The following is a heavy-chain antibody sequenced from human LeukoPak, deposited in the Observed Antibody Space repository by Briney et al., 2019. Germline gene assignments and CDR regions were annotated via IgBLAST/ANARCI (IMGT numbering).Heavy chain of an antibody. V-gene: IGHV1-18*01. CDR1: GYTFTTYG. CDR3: ARGQSGSYLSPSDY. CDR2: ISAYTGNT. J-gene: IGHJ4*02. Sequence: ASVKVSCKASGYTFTTYGVSWVRQAPGHGLEWMGWISAYTGNTNYAQKLQGRVTMTTDASTSTAYMELRSLRSDDTAVYYCARGQSGSYLSPSDYWGQGTLVTVSS. D-gene: IGHD1-26*01.